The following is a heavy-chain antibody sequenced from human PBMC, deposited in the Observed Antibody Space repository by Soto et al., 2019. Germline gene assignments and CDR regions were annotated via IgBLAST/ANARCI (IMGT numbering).Heavy chain of an antibody. CDR2: ISATGDSK. Sequence: PGGSLRLSCAASGFTFTSYAMTWVRQAPGKGLEWVSGISATGDSKYYADSVKGRFTISKDNSNNILYLQMNNLRAEDTAVYYCATKKGGNYPFDSWGQGTLVTVSS. D-gene: IGHD3-16*02. J-gene: IGHJ4*02. CDR3: ATKKGGNYPFDS. CDR1: GFTFTSYA. V-gene: IGHV3-23*01.